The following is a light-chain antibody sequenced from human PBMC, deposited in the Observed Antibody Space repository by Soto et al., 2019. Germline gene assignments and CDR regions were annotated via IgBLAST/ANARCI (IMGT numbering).Light chain of an antibody. V-gene: IGLV2-14*03. CDR1: SADVGAYNS. J-gene: IGLJ1*01. CDR3: KSYTSRRTYV. CDR2: DVS. Sequence: QSALTQPASVSGSPGQSITLSCTGTSADVGAYNSVSWYQHHPGKAPKLIIYDVSSRSSGVSSRFSGSKSDNTASLTISGLQADDEADYYCKSYTSRRTYVFGTGTKLTVL.